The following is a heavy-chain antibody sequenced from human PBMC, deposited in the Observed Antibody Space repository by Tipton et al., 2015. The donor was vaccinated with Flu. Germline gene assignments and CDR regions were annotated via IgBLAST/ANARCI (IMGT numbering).Heavy chain of an antibody. CDR2: IYYSGGT. CDR3: ARARAPYYYYAMDV. Sequence: TLSLTCVVSSGSVTSSNWWTWVRQAPGKGLEWIGYIYYSGGTSYNPSLQSRLSISVDSSKNQLSLKLTSVTAADTAVYYCARARAPYYYYAMDVWGQGATVTVSP. D-gene: IGHD3-10*01. J-gene: IGHJ6*01. CDR1: SGSVTSSNW. V-gene: IGHV4-61*01.